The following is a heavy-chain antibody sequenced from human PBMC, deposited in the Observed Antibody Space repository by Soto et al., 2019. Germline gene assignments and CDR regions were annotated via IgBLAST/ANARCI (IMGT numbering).Heavy chain of an antibody. J-gene: IGHJ5*02. V-gene: IGHV3-23*01. CDR3: AAGTYGTGWNS. CDR1: GFTFNNYG. Sequence: EVQLLESGGGLVQPGGSLRLSCAASGFTFNNYGLNWVRQAPGKGLEWVSGISGSRGSTSYADSVKGRFTISRDNSKNTLYLQMNSLRAEDTALYYCAAGTYGTGWNSWGQGTLVTVSS. CDR2: ISGSRGST. D-gene: IGHD6-19*01.